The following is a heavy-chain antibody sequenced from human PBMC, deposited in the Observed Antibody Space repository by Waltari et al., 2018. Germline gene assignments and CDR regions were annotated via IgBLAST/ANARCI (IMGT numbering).Heavy chain of an antibody. Sequence: SVKVSCKASGYTFTSYYMHWVRQAPGQGLEWMGLINPRGGTTTYAQKFQGRVTMTRETSTSIVYMELSSLRSEDTAVYYCAIYSSGWYPWGQGTLVTVSS. CDR3: AIYSSGWYP. D-gene: IGHD6-19*01. J-gene: IGHJ5*02. CDR1: GYTFTSYY. CDR2: INPRGGTT. V-gene: IGHV1-46*01.